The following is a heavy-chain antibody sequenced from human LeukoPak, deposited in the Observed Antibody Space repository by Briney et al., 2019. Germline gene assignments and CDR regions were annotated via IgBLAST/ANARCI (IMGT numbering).Heavy chain of an antibody. Sequence: SGPALVKPTQTLTLTCTFSGFSLTTSGMRVSWIRQPPGKALEWLARIDWDDDNFYSTSLKTRLTISKDTSKNQVVLTMTNMDPVDTGTYYCARTIPFYYFDYWGQGTLVTVSS. CDR2: IDWDDDN. CDR1: GFSLTTSGMR. D-gene: IGHD2-2*02. J-gene: IGHJ4*02. CDR3: ARTIPFYYFDY. V-gene: IGHV2-70*04.